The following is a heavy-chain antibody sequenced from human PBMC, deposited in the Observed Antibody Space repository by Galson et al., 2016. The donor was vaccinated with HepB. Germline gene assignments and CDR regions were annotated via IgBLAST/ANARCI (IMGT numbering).Heavy chain of an antibody. CDR2: IRSNTYGGTI. CDR1: GFTFGDYA. CDR3: SRDRKEVGSYRQPTRDY. V-gene: IGHV3-49*03. D-gene: IGHD3-16*02. Sequence: SLRLSCASSGFTFGDYAMSWFRQAPGKGLEWVGFIRSNTYGGTIEVAASVKGRFTISRDDSQSIAYLQMNSLKTEDTAVYYCSRDRKEVGSYRQPTRDYWGQGTLVTVSS. J-gene: IGHJ4*02.